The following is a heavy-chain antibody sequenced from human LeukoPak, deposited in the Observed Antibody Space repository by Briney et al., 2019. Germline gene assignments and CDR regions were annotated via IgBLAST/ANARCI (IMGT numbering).Heavy chain of an antibody. D-gene: IGHD6-19*01. CDR2: IYYSGST. CDR3: ARQVVAVAGTGYFDY. Sequence: SETLSLTCAVYGGSFSGYYWGWIRQPPGKGLEWIGSIYYSGSTYYNASLKSRGTISVDTSKNQFSLKLNSVTAADTAVYFCARQVVAVAGTGYFDYWGQGTLVTVAS. J-gene: IGHJ4*02. CDR1: GGSFSGYY. V-gene: IGHV4-39*01.